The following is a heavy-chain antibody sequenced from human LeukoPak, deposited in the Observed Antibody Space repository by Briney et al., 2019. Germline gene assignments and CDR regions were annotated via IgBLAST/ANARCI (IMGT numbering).Heavy chain of an antibody. CDR2: IYYSGST. D-gene: IGHD6-13*01. Sequence: SETLSLTCTVSGGSISSSSYYWGWIRQPPGKGLEWIGSIYYSGSTYYNPSLKSRVTISVDTSKNQFSLKLSSVTAADTAVYYCARGRQQLVSHDYYYYMDVWGKGTTVTVSS. J-gene: IGHJ6*03. CDR1: GGSISSSSYY. V-gene: IGHV4-39*07. CDR3: ARGRQQLVSHDYYYYMDV.